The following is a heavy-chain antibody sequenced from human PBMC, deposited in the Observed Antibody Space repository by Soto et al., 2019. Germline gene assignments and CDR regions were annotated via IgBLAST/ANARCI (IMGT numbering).Heavy chain of an antibody. CDR3: ARCKRGGDCSDAALDI. V-gene: IGHV3-48*01. J-gene: IGHJ3*02. Sequence: EVQLVESGGGLVQPGGSLRLSCAASGFTFSSYSMNWVRQAPGKGLEWVSYISSSSRTIYNADSVKGRFAISRDNAKNSLYLQMNSLRAEDTAVYYCARCKRGGDCSDAALDIWGQGTLVTISS. D-gene: IGHD2-21*02. CDR1: GFTFSSYS. CDR2: ISSSSRTI.